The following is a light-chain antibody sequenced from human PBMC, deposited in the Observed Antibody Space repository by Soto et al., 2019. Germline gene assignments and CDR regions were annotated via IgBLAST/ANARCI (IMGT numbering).Light chain of an antibody. J-gene: IGLJ1*01. CDR1: SSDVGGYNS. Sequence: QSVLTQPASVSGSPGHSITTSATGTSSDVGGYNSVSWFQQHPSKAPKLIIYEVSHRPSGVSIRFSGSKSGNTASLTISGLQAEDEADYYCNSYRHSTTLVFGTGTKVTVL. CDR3: NSYRHSTTLV. CDR2: EVS. V-gene: IGLV2-14*01.